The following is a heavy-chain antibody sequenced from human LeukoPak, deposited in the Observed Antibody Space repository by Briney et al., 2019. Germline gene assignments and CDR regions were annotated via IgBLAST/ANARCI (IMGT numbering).Heavy chain of an antibody. Sequence: GGSLRLSCAASGFTFSSYSMNWVRQAPGKGLEWVSSITSSGRYIYYADSVKGRFTISRDSSKITLYLQMNSLRAEDTAIYYCATYRQVLLPFESWGQGTLVTVSS. V-gene: IGHV3-21*04. J-gene: IGHJ4*02. CDR1: GFTFSSYS. D-gene: IGHD2-8*02. CDR3: ATYRQVLLPFES. CDR2: ITSSGRYI.